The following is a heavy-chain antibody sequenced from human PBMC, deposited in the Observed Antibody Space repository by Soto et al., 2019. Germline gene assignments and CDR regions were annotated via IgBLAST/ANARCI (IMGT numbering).Heavy chain of an antibody. CDR1: GDTDTNYV. V-gene: IGHV1-69*01. CDR2: IFPKFGTT. J-gene: IGHJ6*02. D-gene: IGHD3-10*01. CDR3: GAEMTFAKLLDV. Sequence: QVQLVQSGAEVKKPGSSVKVSCKASGDTDTNYVISWVRQAPGQGVEWMGGIFPKFGTTYSAQKLQDSLTITADESTSTVYMLLSSLRLDDTAVYYCGAEMTFAKLLDVWGQGTTVTVSS.